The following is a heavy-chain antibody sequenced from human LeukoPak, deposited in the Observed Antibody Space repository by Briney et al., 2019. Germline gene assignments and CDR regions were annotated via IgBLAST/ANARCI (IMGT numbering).Heavy chain of an antibody. D-gene: IGHD3-10*01. CDR3: ARGISYYFGMDV. J-gene: IGHJ6*02. CDR1: GGSFTSNGYF. CDR2: ISYSGST. V-gene: IGHV4-39*01. Sequence: SETLSLTCTVSGGSFTSNGYFWGWIRQPPGKGLEWIGSISYSGSTYYNPSLKSRVTISVDTSKNQFSLKLRSVTAADTAVYHCARGISYYFGMDVWGQGATVTVSS.